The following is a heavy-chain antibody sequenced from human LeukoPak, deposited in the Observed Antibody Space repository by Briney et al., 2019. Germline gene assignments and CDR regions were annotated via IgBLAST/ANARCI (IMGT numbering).Heavy chain of an antibody. D-gene: IGHD3-22*01. Sequence: GGSLRLSCAASGFTFSSYGMHWVRQAPGRGLEWASSTAGSGISKDYADSVKGRFTISKDKSKNTLYLQMDNLRAEDTGVYFCARLPTFYDSSGYHYDYWGQGTLVTVSS. J-gene: IGHJ4*02. V-gene: IGHV3-23*01. CDR3: ARLPTFYDSSGYHYDY. CDR1: GFTFSSYG. CDR2: TAGSGISK.